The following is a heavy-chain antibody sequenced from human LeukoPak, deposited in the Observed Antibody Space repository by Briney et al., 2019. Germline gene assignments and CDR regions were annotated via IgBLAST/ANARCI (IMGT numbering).Heavy chain of an antibody. CDR2: IKEDGSEK. D-gene: IGHD6-25*01. CDR1: GFTFTSYW. J-gene: IGHJ4*02. Sequence: GGSLRLSCGASGFTFTSYWMSWVRQAPGKGLEWVANIKEDGSEKYYVDSVKGRFTISRDNAKNSVYLQMNSLRAEDTAVYYCARARLLEYWGQGTLVTVSS. V-gene: IGHV3-7*01. CDR3: ARARLLEY.